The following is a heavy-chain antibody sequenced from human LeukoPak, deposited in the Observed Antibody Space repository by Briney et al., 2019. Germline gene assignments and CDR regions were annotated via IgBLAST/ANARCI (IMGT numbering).Heavy chain of an antibody. CDR3: ARATGWGILTGYYRTFDY. CDR2: LHTSGST. J-gene: IGHJ4*02. Sequence: SETLSLTCTVSGGSISSGGYYWTWVRQPAGKGLEWIGRLHTSGSTNYNPSLKSRVSISVDTSENQFSLKLSSVTAADTAVYYCARATGWGILTGYYRTFDYWGQGTLVTVSS. V-gene: IGHV4-61*02. D-gene: IGHD3-9*01. CDR1: GGSISSGGYY.